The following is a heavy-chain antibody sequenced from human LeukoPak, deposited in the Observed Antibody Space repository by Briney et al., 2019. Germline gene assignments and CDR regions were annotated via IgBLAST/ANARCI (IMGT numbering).Heavy chain of an antibody. J-gene: IGHJ4*02. CDR3: ARGRTVNKRGPFDY. D-gene: IGHD4-17*01. V-gene: IGHV4-34*01. CDR2: INHSGST. Sequence: SETLSLTCAVYGGSFSGYYWSWIRQPPGNGLEWIGEINHSGSTNYNPSLKSRVTISVDTSKNQFSLKLSSVTAADTAVYYCARGRTVNKRGPFDYWGQGTLVTVSS. CDR1: GGSFSGYY.